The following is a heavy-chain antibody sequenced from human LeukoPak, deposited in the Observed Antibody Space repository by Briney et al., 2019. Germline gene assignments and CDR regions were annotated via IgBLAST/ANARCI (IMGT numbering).Heavy chain of an antibody. V-gene: IGHV3-7*01. D-gene: IGHD3-10*02. J-gene: IGHJ6*04. CDR2: IKEDGSEK. Sequence: GGSLRLSCEVSGFTFNSYVMSWVRQAPGKGLEWVANIKEDGSEKYYVDSLKGRFTISRDNAKNSLYLQMNSLRAEDTAVYYCAELGITMIGGVWGKGTTVTISS. CDR1: GFTFNSYV. CDR3: AELGITMIGGV.